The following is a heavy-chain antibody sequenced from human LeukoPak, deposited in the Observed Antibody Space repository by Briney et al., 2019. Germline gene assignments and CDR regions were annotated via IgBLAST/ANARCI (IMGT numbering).Heavy chain of an antibody. V-gene: IGHV3-74*01. D-gene: IGHD3-16*01. CDR1: GFIFSDHW. J-gene: IGHJ6*02. CDR3: VTNSWPIGMDV. CDR2: INPDGSIT. Sequence: GGSLRLSCAASGFIFSDHWMPWVRHETGKARLWVSHINPDGSITHHADSVKGRFTTSRDNARNTLYLQMNSLRDDDTAVYYCVTNSWPIGMDVWGQGATVTVSS.